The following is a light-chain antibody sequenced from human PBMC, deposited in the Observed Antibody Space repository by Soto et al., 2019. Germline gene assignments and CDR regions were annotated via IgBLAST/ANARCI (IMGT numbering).Light chain of an antibody. J-gene: IGKJ1*01. V-gene: IGKV3-15*01. CDR3: QQYVHWPPGT. CDR2: DTS. Sequence: EVVVTRSPATLSVSPGERVTLSCRASQSVSSSLAWYQQRPGQAPRLLIYDTSTRAAGIAARFSGSGSGTEFTLTISSLQSEDFAVYYCQQYVHWPPGTFGQGTKVDIK. CDR1: QSVSSS.